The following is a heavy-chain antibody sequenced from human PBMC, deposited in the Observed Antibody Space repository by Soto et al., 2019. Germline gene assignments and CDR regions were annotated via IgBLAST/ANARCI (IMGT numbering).Heavy chain of an antibody. J-gene: IGHJ6*02. CDR1: GGSISSYY. D-gene: IGHD3-22*01. CDR3: ARDTYYYDSSGYFRSGYYYYGMDV. V-gene: IGHV4-59*01. CDR2: IYYSGST. Sequence: QVQLQESGPGLVKPSETLSLTCTVSGGSISSYYWSWIRQPPGKGLEWIGYIYYSGSTNYNPSLKSRVTISVDTSKNQFSLKLSSVTAADTAVYYCARDTYYYDSSGYFRSGYYYYGMDVWDQGTTVTVSS.